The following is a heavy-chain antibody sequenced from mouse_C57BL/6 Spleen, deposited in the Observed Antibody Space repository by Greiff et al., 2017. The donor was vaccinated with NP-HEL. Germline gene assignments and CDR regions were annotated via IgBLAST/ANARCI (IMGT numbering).Heavy chain of an antibody. V-gene: IGHV7-3*01. Sequence: EVKLVESGGGLVQPGGSLSLSCAASGFTFTDYYMSWVRQPPGKALEWLGFIRNKANGYTTEYSASVKGRFTISRDNSQSILYLQMNALRAEDSATYYCARSYGSGYGIWFAYWGQGTLVTVSA. CDR1: GFTFTDYY. CDR2: IRNKANGYTT. D-gene: IGHD1-1*01. CDR3: ARSYGSGYGIWFAY. J-gene: IGHJ3*01.